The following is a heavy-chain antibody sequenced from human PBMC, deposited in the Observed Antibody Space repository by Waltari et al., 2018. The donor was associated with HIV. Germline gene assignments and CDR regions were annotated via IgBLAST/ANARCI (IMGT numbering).Heavy chain of an antibody. V-gene: IGHV4-39*02. Sequence: QVQLQASGPGLVKPSETLSLVCSVSVGSIKNPAYSSAWFRQPPGKGFGWIGTIYSAGNTYCKTSFNASLRSRITFSADTSKNHFSLKLAAVTAADTSVYFCSRLILGTTSRYFAAWGRGTLVTVSS. J-gene: IGHJ2*01. CDR3: SRLILGTTSRYFAA. CDR1: VGSIKNPAYS. D-gene: IGHD1-26*01. CDR2: IYSAGNT.